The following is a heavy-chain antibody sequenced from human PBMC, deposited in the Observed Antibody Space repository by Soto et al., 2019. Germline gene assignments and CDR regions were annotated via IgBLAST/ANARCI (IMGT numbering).Heavy chain of an antibody. CDR3: ASLVQAHSRNNWVDP. V-gene: IGHV1-69*13. CDR2: IIPIFGTA. D-gene: IGHD1-1*01. CDR1: GCTFSSYA. Sequence: SVKVSCKASGCTFSSYAISWVRQAPGQGLEWMGGIIPIFGTANYAQKFQGRVTITADESTSTAYMELSRLRSEDTAVYYCASLVQAHSRNNWVDPWRKGILITVSS. J-gene: IGHJ5*02.